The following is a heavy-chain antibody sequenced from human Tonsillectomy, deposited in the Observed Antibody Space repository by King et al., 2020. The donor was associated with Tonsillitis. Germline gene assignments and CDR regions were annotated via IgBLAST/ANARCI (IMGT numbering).Heavy chain of an antibody. V-gene: IGHV3-23*04. D-gene: IGHD3-22*01. Sequence: VQLVESGGGLVQPGGSLRLSCAASGFTFSSFAMTWVRQAPGKGLDWVSAISGSGASIYYADSVKGRFTISRDNSKNTLFLQMNSLRAEDTAVYYCAKQRLQDASGYSLEYWGQGTLVTVSS. CDR1: GFTFSSFA. CDR2: ISGSGASI. J-gene: IGHJ4*02. CDR3: AKQRLQDASGYSLEY.